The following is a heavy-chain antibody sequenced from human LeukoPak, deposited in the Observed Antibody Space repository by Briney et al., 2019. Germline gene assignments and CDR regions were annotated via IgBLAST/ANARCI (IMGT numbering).Heavy chain of an antibody. CDR3: ARDRVTTSSWPRVEYYYMDV. J-gene: IGHJ6*03. V-gene: IGHV4-61*02. CDR1: GGSISSGSYY. D-gene: IGHD4-11*01. Sequence: SETLSLTCAVSGGSISSGSYYWSWIRQPAGKGLEWIGRIYTSGSTNYNPSLKSRVTISVDTSKNQFSLKLSSVTAADTAVYYCARDRVTTSSWPRVEYYYMDVWGKGTTVTISS. CDR2: IYTSGST.